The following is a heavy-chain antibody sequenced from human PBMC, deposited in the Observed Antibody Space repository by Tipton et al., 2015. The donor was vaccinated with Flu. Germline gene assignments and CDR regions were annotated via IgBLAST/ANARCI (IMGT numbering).Heavy chain of an antibody. Sequence: QLVQSGAEVKKPGASVKVSCKTSGYTFTSYFIQWVRQAPGQGLEWMGIINPNVDSTNYAQKFQGRLTITRDTSTSTVYMELSSLRSEDTAVFFCASDPRLSGSEAQDYWGQGTLVTVSS. D-gene: IGHD5-12*01. CDR2: INPNVDST. V-gene: IGHV1-46*01. CDR3: ASDPRLSGSEAQDY. CDR1: GYTFTSYF. J-gene: IGHJ4*02.